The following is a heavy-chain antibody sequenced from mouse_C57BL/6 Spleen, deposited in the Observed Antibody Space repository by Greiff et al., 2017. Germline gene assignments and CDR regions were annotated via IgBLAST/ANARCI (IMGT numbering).Heavy chain of an antibody. Sequence: QVQLQQPGAELVKPGASVKLSCKASGYTFTSYWMKWVKQRPGQGLEWIGEIDPSDSLTNYNQKFKGKATLTVDTSSSTAYMQLSSLTSEDSAVYYCARTGVDYWGQGTTLTVSS. V-gene: IGHV1-50*01. J-gene: IGHJ2*01. CDR2: IDPSDSLT. CDR3: ARTGVDY. CDR1: GYTFTSYW.